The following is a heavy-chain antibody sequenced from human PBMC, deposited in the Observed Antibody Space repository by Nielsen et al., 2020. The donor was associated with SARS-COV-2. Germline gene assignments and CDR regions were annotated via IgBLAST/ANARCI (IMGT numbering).Heavy chain of an antibody. CDR2: IYYSGST. V-gene: IGHV4-39*02. CDR1: GGSISSSSYY. Sequence: SETLSLTCTVSGGSISSSSYYWGWIRQPPGKGLEWIGSIYYSGSTYYNPSLKSRVTISVDTSKNQFSLKLSSVTAADTAVYYCARESSPFDYWGQGTLVTVSS. CDR3: ARESSPFDY. D-gene: IGHD6-13*01. J-gene: IGHJ4*02.